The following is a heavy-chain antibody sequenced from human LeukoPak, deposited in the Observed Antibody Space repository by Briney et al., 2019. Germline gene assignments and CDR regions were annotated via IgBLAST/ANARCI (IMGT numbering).Heavy chain of an antibody. Sequence: SETLSLTCTVSGGSISGYYWNWIRQPAGKGLEWIGRVYTSGSSTHNPSLKSRVTISLDKSKNQFSLKLSSVTAADTAVYYCARADFWSGYYNYWGQGTLVTVSS. CDR2: VYTSGSS. V-gene: IGHV4-4*07. CDR3: ARADFWSGYYNY. CDR1: GGSISGYY. D-gene: IGHD3-3*01. J-gene: IGHJ4*02.